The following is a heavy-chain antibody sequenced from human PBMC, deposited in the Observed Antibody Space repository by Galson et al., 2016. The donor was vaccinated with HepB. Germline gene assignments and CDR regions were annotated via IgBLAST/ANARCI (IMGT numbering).Heavy chain of an antibody. Sequence: SETLSLTCTVSHGSISSNSYYWDWIRQPPEKGLEWLGSVYSTGSTYYNPSLNSRLTISLDPSKSHFSLRLRSVTAADTAVYYCARPRSGPVGGNYYMDVWGQGTTVTISS. CDR3: ARPRSGPVGGNYYMDV. CDR1: HGSISSNSYY. J-gene: IGHJ6*02. CDR2: VYSTGST. D-gene: IGHD6-19*01. V-gene: IGHV4-39*02.